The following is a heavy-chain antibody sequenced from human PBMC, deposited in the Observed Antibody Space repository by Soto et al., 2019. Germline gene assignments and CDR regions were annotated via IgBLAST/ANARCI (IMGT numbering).Heavy chain of an antibody. CDR3: AKSGPTNYFDY. D-gene: IGHD2-2*01. V-gene: IGHV3-23*01. CDR2: ISGGGGFT. CDR1: GFTFSSYA. J-gene: IGHJ4*02. Sequence: EVQLLESGGNLVQPGGSLRLSCAASGFTFSSYAMSWVRQAPGKGLEWVSGISGGGGFTYYADSVKGRFTISRDDFKNTLSLQLHSLRAEDTAVYYCAKSGPTNYFDYWGQGILVTVSS.